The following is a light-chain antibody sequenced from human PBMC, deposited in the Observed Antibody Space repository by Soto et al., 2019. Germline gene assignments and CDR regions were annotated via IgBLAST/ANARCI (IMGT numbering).Light chain of an antibody. CDR2: GAS. J-gene: IGKJ1*01. Sequence: EIVMTQSPATLSVSPGERATLSCRASQSVSTNLAWYQQKPAQAPSLLIFGASPRATGIPSRFRGSGSGTDTTLTISSLLSDDFAVYECQQYNNWPRTFGQGTKVEIK. CDR3: QQYNNWPRT. CDR1: QSVSTN. V-gene: IGKV3-15*01.